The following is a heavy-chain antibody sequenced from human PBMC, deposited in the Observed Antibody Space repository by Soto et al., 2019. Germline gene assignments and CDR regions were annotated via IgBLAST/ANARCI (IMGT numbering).Heavy chain of an antibody. CDR1: GYTLIMYY. D-gene: IGHD1-26*01. CDR3: ASTGATTLPTYYYYGMDV. J-gene: IGHJ6*02. CDR2: IIPILGIA. Sequence: SVKVSCKASGYTLIMYYIHWMRQAPGQGLEWMGRIIPILGIANYAQKFQGRVTITADKSTSTAYMELSSLRSEDTAVYYCASTGATTLPTYYYYGMDVWGQGTTVTVSS. V-gene: IGHV1-69*02.